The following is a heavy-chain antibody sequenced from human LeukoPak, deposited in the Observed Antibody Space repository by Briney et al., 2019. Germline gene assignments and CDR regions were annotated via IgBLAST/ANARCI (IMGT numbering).Heavy chain of an antibody. V-gene: IGHV1-18*01. CDR1: GYTFKSYD. D-gene: IGHD4-23*01. Sequence: GASVKVSCKCSGYTFKSYDVIWVRQAPRQGLEWMGWISTDTGKTNYAQSLQGRVTMTTDTSTTTAYMELRSLRPDDTAVYYCARGATYGTNTWTLRWDYFDSWGQGTLVTVSS. CDR2: ISTDTGKT. CDR3: ARGATYGTNTWTLRWDYFDS. J-gene: IGHJ4*02.